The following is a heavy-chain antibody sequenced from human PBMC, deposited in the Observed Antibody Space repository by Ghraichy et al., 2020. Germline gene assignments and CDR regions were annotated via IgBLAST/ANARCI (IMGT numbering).Heavy chain of an antibody. CDR2: IYPGDSDT. V-gene: IGHV5-51*01. CDR1: GYSFTSYW. Sequence: GESLNISCKASGYSFTSYWIGWVRQMPGKGLEWMGNIYPGDSDTRYSASFQGQVTISADKSISTAYLQWSTLKASDTAMYYCARRYRPHFDYACQGTLVTFSS. CDR3: ARRYRPHFDY. J-gene: IGHJ4*02. D-gene: IGHD1-14*01.